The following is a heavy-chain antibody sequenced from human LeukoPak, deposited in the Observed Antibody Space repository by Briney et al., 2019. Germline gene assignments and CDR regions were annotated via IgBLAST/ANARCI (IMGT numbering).Heavy chain of an antibody. CDR1: GFTFSSYE. D-gene: IGHD3-22*01. CDR2: ISSSGSTI. Sequence: GGSLRLSCAASGFTFSSYEMNWVRQAPGKGLEWVSYISSSGSTIYYADSVKGRLTISRDNAKNSLYLQMNSLRAEDTAVYYCAAHSYYDSSGYSYYFVYWGQGTLVTVSS. CDR3: AAHSYYDSSGYSYYFVY. V-gene: IGHV3-48*03. J-gene: IGHJ4*02.